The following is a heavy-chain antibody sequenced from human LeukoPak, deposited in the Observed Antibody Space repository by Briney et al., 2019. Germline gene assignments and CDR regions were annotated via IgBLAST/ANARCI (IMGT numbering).Heavy chain of an antibody. V-gene: IGHV4-38-2*02. CDR3: ARDLMLMVRGVITWFDP. CDR1: GYSISSGYY. CDR2: IYHSGST. D-gene: IGHD3-10*01. J-gene: IGHJ5*02. Sequence: PSETLSLTCTVSGYSISSGYYWGWIRQPPGKGLEWIGSIYHSGSTYYNPSLKSRVTISVDTSKNQFSLKLSSVTAADTAVYYCARDLMLMVRGVITWFDPWGQGTLVTVSS.